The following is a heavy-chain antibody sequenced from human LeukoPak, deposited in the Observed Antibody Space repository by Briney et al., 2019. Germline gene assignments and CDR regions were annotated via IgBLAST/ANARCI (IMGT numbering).Heavy chain of an antibody. Sequence: SETLSLTCAVSGGSFSGYFWTWIRQPPGKGLQWIGESKDNGDTNYNSSLKSRVSISVDASKNQFSLRLTSVTAADTAVYYCARGRLARGHYFDYWGQGTLVTVSS. CDR1: GGSFSGYF. CDR2: SKDNGDT. J-gene: IGHJ4*02. V-gene: IGHV4-34*01. CDR3: ARGRLARGHYFDY. D-gene: IGHD3-10*01.